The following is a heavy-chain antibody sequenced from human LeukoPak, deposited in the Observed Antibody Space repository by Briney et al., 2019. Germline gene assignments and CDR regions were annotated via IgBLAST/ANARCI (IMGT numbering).Heavy chain of an antibody. Sequence: GGSLRLSCAASGFTFRDYDMHWVRQVPGRGLEWVSTIGIGDDTHYPDSVKGRFTISRENAKNSLYLQMNTLRDGDTAVYYCIRGGIRVSGIDAFDIWGQGTMVTVSS. CDR2: IGIGDDT. V-gene: IGHV3-13*01. J-gene: IGHJ3*02. CDR3: IRGGIRVSGIDAFDI. CDR1: GFTFRDYD. D-gene: IGHD5/OR15-5a*01.